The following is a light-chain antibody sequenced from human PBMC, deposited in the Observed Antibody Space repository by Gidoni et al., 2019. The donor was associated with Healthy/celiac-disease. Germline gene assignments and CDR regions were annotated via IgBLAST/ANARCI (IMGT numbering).Light chain of an antibody. CDR1: QSVSSY. CDR3: QQRSNWPWT. J-gene: IGKJ1*01. CDR2: DAS. V-gene: IGKV3-11*01. Sequence: EVLLPPPPATLSLSPGERATLSCRASQSVSSYLAWYQQKPGQAPRLLIYDASNRATGIPAERISSGGGTDFTLTISSRVPEDVVVEYCQQRSNWPWTFGQGTKVEIK.